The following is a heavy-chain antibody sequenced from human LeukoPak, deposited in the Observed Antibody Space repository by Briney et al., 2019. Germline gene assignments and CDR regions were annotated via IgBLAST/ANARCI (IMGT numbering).Heavy chain of an antibody. V-gene: IGHV3-30-3*01. J-gene: IGHJ4*01. CDR2: VSFDGSKK. CDR3: TRAKRGPFDY. Sequence: PGRSLRLSCAASGFTFSNYAIHWVRQAPGKGLDWVAVVSFDGSKKYYADSVKGRFTISRDNSKNTLYLQMNTLRPDDTAVYYCTRAKRGPFDYWGQGTLVIVSS. CDR1: GFTFSNYA.